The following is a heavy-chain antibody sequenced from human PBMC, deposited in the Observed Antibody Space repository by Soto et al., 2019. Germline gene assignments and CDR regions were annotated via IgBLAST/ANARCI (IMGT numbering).Heavy chain of an antibody. CDR3: ARQSTDTLGVGVFDY. CDR1: GGSISSSSYY. D-gene: IGHD2-15*01. V-gene: IGHV4-39*01. Sequence: QLQLQESGPGLVKPSETLSLTCTVSGGSISSSSYYWGWIRQPPGKGLEWIGSIYYSGSTYYNPSLKSRVTISVDTSKNQFSLKLSSVTAADTAVYYCARQSTDTLGVGVFDYWGQGTLVTVSS. CDR2: IYYSGST. J-gene: IGHJ4*02.